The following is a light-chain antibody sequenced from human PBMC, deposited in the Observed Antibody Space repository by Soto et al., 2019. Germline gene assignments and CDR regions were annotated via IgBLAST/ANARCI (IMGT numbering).Light chain of an antibody. Sequence: QSVLTQPPSVSGAPGQRVTISCTGGASNIGANYDVHWYQQLPGTAPKLLIYGTSNRPSGVPDRFSGSKSGTSASLAITGLQAEDEAPYFCQSYDFTMGAFWVFGGGTKVT. CDR3: QSYDFTMGAFWV. J-gene: IGLJ3*02. CDR1: ASNIGANYD. V-gene: IGLV1-40*01. CDR2: GTS.